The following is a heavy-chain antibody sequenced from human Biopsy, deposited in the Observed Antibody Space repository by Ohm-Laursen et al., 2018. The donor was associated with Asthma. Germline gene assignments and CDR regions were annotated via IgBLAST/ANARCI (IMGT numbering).Heavy chain of an antibody. Sequence: ASVKVSCKASGYPFIGYPIHWMRQAPGQGLEWMGWISAYNGNTNYAQKLQGRVTMTTDTSTSTAYMELRSLRSDDTAVYYCARDGPVGAASDYWGQGTLVTVSS. CDR3: ARDGPVGAASDY. D-gene: IGHD1-26*01. J-gene: IGHJ4*02. CDR1: GYPFIGYP. CDR2: ISAYNGNT. V-gene: IGHV1-18*04.